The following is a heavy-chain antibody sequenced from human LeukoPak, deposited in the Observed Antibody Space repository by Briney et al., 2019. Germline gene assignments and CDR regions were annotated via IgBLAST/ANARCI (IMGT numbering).Heavy chain of an antibody. CDR2: IDHSGNT. CDR1: GGSFNAYY. Sequence: SETLSLTCAVYGGSFNAYYWTWVRQTPGKGLEWIGEIDHSGNTNYNPSLESRVTISADTSKNQFSLNLGSVTAADTAIYYCARGLRFIQGPGYYYMDVWGKGTTVTVSS. V-gene: IGHV4-34*01. D-gene: IGHD3-16*02. CDR3: ARGLRFIQGPGYYYMDV. J-gene: IGHJ6*03.